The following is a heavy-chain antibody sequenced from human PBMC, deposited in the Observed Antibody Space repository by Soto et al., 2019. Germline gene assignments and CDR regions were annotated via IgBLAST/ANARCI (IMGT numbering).Heavy chain of an antibody. D-gene: IGHD1-26*01. J-gene: IGHJ6*02. Sequence: GASVKVSCKTSGYTFTAYHIHWVRQAPGQGLEWMGWINPNSGGANYAQKFEGRVTMTRDTSISTVYMELSRLGSDDTALYYCARDYSGHGMDVWGQGTTVTVS. CDR3: ARDYSGHGMDV. V-gene: IGHV1-2*02. CDR1: GYTFTAYH. CDR2: INPNSGGA.